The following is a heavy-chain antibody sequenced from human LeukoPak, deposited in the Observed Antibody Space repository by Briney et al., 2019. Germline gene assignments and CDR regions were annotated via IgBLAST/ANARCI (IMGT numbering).Heavy chain of an antibody. CDR2: INSDGSST. CDR3: ARGGVYSTSAVDY. D-gene: IGHD6-6*01. V-gene: IGHV3-74*01. CDR1: GFTFSTYW. J-gene: IGHJ4*02. Sequence: GGSLRLSCAASGFTFSTYWMHWVRQAPGKGLVWVSRINSDGSSTIYADSVKGRFTISRDNTKNTLYLQMNSLRADDTAVYYCARGGVYSTSAVDYWGQGTLVTVSS.